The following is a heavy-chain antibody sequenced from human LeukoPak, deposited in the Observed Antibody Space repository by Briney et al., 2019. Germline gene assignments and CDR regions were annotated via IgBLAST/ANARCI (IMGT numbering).Heavy chain of an antibody. J-gene: IGHJ3*02. CDR2: IYYSGST. Sequence: SETLSLTCTVSGGSISSSSYYWGWIRQPPGKGLEWIGSIYYSGSTYYNPSLKSRVTISVDTSKNQFSLKLSSVTAADTAVYYCARHGGLYIWGRGTMVTVSS. CDR1: GGSISSSSYY. CDR3: ARHGGLYI. D-gene: IGHD2-15*01. V-gene: IGHV4-39*01.